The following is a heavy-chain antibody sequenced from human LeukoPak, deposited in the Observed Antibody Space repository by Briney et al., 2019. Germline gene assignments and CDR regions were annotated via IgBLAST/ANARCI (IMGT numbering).Heavy chain of an antibody. V-gene: IGHV1-69*06. CDR1: GYTFTSYG. Sequence: SVKVSCKASGYTFTSYGISWVRQAPGQGLEWMGGIIPIFGTANYAQKFQGRVTLTADKSTSTAYMELTNLRSEDTAVDYCARAPAPYCSGGGCYQPDVWGKGTTVTVSS. J-gene: IGHJ6*04. D-gene: IGHD2-15*01. CDR2: IIPIFGTA. CDR3: ARAPAPYCSGGGCYQPDV.